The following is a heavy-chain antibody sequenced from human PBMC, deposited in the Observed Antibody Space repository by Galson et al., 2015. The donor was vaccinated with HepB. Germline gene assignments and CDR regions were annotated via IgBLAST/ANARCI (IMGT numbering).Heavy chain of an antibody. V-gene: IGHV3-30*03. D-gene: IGHD6-13*01. J-gene: IGHJ6*02. CDR3: AWTSRYSSSWYLAYYYYYGMDV. Sequence: SLRLSCAASGFTFSSYGMHWVRQAPGKGLEWVAVISYDGSNKYYADSVKGRFTISRDNSKNTPYLQMNSLRAEDTAVYYCAWTSRYSSSWYLAYYYYYGMDVWGQGTTVTVSS. CDR1: GFTFSSYG. CDR2: ISYDGSNK.